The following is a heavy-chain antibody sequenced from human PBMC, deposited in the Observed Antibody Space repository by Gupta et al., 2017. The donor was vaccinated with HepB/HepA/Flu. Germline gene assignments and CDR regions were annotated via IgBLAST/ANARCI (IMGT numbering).Heavy chain of an antibody. V-gene: IGHV2-26*01. D-gene: IGHD2-15*01. J-gene: IGHJ3*02. CDR3: ARAGEDCSDSHCHTLHAYDI. CDR2: IFSNDEK. CDR1: GVSLSHGRVG. Sequence: QVTLKESGPVLVKPRETLTLTCTVSGVSLSHGRVGVSWIRQPPGKALEWLAHIFSNDEKTYNTSLKNRRNIYKDTSTSHVVLTMTNMDPMDTATYFCARAGEDCSDSHCHTLHAYDIWGQGTVVTVSS.